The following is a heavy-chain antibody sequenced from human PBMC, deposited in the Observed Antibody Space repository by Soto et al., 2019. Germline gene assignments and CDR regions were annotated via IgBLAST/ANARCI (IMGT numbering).Heavy chain of an antibody. J-gene: IGHJ4*02. Sequence: PSETLSLTCAVYGGSFSGYYWSWIRQPPGKGLEWIGEINHSGSTNYNPSLKSRVTISVDTSKNQFSLKLSSVTAADTAVYYCARANGVRGFDYWGQGTLVTVSS. CDR1: GGSFSGYY. V-gene: IGHV4-34*01. D-gene: IGHD2-8*01. CDR3: ARANGVRGFDY. CDR2: INHSGST.